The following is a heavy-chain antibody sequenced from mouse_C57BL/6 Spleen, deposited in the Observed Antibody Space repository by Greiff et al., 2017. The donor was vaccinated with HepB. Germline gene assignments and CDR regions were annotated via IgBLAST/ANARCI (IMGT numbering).Heavy chain of an antibody. J-gene: IGHJ3*01. D-gene: IGHD2-2*01. V-gene: IGHV1-53*01. Sequence: QVQLKQPGTELVKPGASVKLSCKASGYTFTSYWMHWVKQRPGQGLEWIGNINPSNGGTNYNEKFKSKATLTVDKSSSTAYMQLSSLTSEDSAVYYCAEGGYGYDGFAYWGQGTLVTVSA. CDR1: GYTFTSYW. CDR3: AEGGYGYDGFAY. CDR2: INPSNGGT.